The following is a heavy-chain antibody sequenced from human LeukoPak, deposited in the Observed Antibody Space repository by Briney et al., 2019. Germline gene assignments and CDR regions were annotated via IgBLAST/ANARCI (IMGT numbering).Heavy chain of an antibody. CDR3: AREFSRPGY. CDR2: ISYDGSNK. J-gene: IGHJ4*02. V-gene: IGHV3-30-3*01. CDR1: GFTFSNFW. Sequence: GGSLRLSCAASGFTFSNFWMGWARQAPGKGLEWVAVISYDGSNKYYADSVKGRFTISRDNAKNSLYLQMNSLRAEDTAVYYCAREFSRPGYWGQGTLVTVSS.